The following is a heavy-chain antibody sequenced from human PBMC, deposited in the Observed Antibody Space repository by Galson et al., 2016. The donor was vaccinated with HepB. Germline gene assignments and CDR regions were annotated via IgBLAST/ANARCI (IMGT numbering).Heavy chain of an antibody. CDR2: ISYHGSNK. Sequence: SLRLSCAASGFSFSSSAMHWVRQAPGKGLEWVAVISYHGSNKYYVDSVKGRFTMSRDNSKNTLYLQMNSLRAEDTAIYYCARDPASFYYDSRFHPHDYWGQGTLVTVSS. CDR3: ARDPASFYYDSRFHPHDY. V-gene: IGHV3-30*04. CDR1: GFSFSSSA. D-gene: IGHD3-22*01. J-gene: IGHJ4*02.